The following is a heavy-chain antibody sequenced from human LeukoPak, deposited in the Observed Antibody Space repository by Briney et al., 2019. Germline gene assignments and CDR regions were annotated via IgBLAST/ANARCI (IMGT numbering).Heavy chain of an antibody. Sequence: GGSLRLSCAASGFTFSDHYMDWVRRAPGKGLEWVGRTRNKANSYTTEYAASVKGRFTISRDDSKNSLYLQMNSLKTEDTAVYYCARGAGYYDSSGYYDYYYGMDVWGQGTTVTVSS. J-gene: IGHJ6*02. V-gene: IGHV3-72*01. CDR2: TRNKANSYTT. CDR1: GFTFSDHY. D-gene: IGHD3-22*01. CDR3: ARGAGYYDSSGYYDYYYGMDV.